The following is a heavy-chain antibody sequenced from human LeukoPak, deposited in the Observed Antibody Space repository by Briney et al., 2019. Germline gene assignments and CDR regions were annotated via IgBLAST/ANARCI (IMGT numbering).Heavy chain of an antibody. D-gene: IGHD4-17*01. CDR2: INPNSGGT. J-gene: IGHJ5*02. V-gene: IGHV1-2*02. CDR1: GYTFTGYY. CDR3: ARDETTVTMNYFDP. Sequence: GASVTVSCKASGYTFTGYYMHWVRQAPGQGLEWTGWINPNSGGTNYAQKFQGRVTMTRDTSISTAYMELSRLKSDDTAVYYCARDETTVTMNYFDPWGQGTLVTVSS.